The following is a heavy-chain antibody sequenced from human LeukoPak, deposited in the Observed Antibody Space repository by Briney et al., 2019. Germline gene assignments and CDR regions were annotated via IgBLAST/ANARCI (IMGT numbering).Heavy chain of an antibody. CDR2: IIPIFGTA. CDR3: ARTPNLIAVAGNYYFDY. J-gene: IGHJ4*02. CDR1: GGTFISYA. V-gene: IGHV1-69*13. Sequence: GASVKVSCKASGGTFISYAISWARQAPGQGLEWMGGIIPIFGTANYAQKFQGRVTITADESTSTAYMELSSLRSEDTAMYYCARTPNLIAVAGNYYFDYWGQGTLVTVSS. D-gene: IGHD6-19*01.